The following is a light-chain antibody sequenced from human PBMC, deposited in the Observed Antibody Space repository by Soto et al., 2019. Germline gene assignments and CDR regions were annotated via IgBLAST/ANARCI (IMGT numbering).Light chain of an antibody. CDR3: CSFTSSNTHV. V-gene: IGLV2-23*02. CDR1: SSDFGNYNL. J-gene: IGLJ1*01. CDR2: EVN. Sequence: HSAQGQPGSVCGSPGHLITISCTGTSSDFGNYNLVSWYQQHPGKVPKLILFEVNKRPSGVSGRFSGSKSGNTASLTISGLQAEDEADYYCCSFTSSNTHVFGTGTKVTVL.